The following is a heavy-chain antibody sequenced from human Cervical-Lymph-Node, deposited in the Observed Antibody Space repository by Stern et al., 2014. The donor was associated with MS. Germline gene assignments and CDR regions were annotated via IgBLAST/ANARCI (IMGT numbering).Heavy chain of an antibody. CDR2: ISSSSSYI. Sequence: EVQLVESGGGLVKPGGSLRLSCAASGFTFSSYSMNWVRQAPGKGLEWVSSISSSSSYIYYADSVKGRFTISRDNSKTSLYLQMNSLRAEDTAVYYCARAEYSSSSFSYWGQGTLVTVSS. J-gene: IGHJ4*02. V-gene: IGHV3-21*01. CDR1: GFTFSSYS. CDR3: ARAEYSSSSFSY. D-gene: IGHD6-6*01.